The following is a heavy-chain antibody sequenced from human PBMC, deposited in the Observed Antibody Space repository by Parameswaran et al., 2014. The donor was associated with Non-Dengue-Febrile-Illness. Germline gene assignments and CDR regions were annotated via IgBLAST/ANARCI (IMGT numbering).Heavy chain of an antibody. V-gene: IGHV1-3*01. Sequence: WVRQAPGQRLEWMGWINAGNGNTKYSQKFQGRVTITRDTSASTAYMELSSPRSEDTAVYYCARTYYYGSGSYKDWFDPWGQGTLVTVSS. CDR3: ARTYYYGSGSYKDWFDP. J-gene: IGHJ5*02. CDR2: INAGNGNT. D-gene: IGHD3-10*01.